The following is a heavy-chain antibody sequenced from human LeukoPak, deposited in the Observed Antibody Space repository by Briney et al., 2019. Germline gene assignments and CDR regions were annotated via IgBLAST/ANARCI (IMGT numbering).Heavy chain of an antibody. V-gene: IGHV4-39*01. CDR1: GGSISSSHW. D-gene: IGHD3-10*01. Sequence: PSGTLSLTCSVSGGSISSSHWWSWVRQPPGKGLEWIGSIYYSGSTYYNPSLKSRVTISVDTSKNQFSLKLSSVTAADTAVYYCARLVYGYSDYWGQGTLVTVSS. J-gene: IGHJ4*02. CDR2: IYYSGST. CDR3: ARLVYGYSDY.